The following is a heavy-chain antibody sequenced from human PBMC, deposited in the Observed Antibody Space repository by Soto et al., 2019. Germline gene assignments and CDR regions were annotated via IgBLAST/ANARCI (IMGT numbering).Heavy chain of an antibody. D-gene: IGHD2-15*01. J-gene: IGHJ4*02. Sequence: QVQLVQSGAEVKKPGSSVKVSCKASGGTFSSYTISWVRQAPGQGLEWMGRIIPILGIANYAQKFQGRVTITADKSTSTAYMELSSLRSEDTAVYYCAREDRGVAAMFPGYWGQGTLVTVSS. V-gene: IGHV1-69*08. CDR3: AREDRGVAAMFPGY. CDR1: GGTFSSYT. CDR2: IIPILGIA.